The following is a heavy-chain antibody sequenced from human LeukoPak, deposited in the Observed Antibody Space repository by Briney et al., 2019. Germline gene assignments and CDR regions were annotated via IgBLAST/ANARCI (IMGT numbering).Heavy chain of an antibody. V-gene: IGHV4-39*01. CDR2: IYYSGST. CDR1: GGSISSSGYY. Sequence: SETLSLTCTVSGGSISSSGYYWGWIRQPPGKGLEWIASIYYSGSTYYNPSLKSRVTISVDTSKNQLSLKLSSLTAADTAAYYCARHEYSGSYYGLSWFDPWGQGTLVTVSS. CDR3: ARHEYSGSYYGLSWFDP. D-gene: IGHD1-26*01. J-gene: IGHJ5*02.